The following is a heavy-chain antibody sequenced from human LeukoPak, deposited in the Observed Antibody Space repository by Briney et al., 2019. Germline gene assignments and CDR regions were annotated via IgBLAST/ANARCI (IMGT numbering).Heavy chain of an antibody. V-gene: IGHV3-9*01. Sequence: GRSLRLSCAASGFTVVDYAMRWVRQAPGKGLEWVSGISWDSGSIGYADSVKGRFTISRDNAKNSLYLQMNSLRAEDTALYYCAKDKEIVVVTGSLDYWGQGTLVTVSS. D-gene: IGHD2-21*02. J-gene: IGHJ4*02. CDR1: GFTVVDYA. CDR3: AKDKEIVVVTGSLDY. CDR2: ISWDSGSI.